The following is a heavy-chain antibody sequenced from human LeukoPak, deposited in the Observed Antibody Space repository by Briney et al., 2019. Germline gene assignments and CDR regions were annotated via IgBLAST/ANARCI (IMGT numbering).Heavy chain of an antibody. Sequence: SETLSLTCTVSGGAISSYYWSWIRQPPGTGLEWIGYIHYTGSTNYNPSLKSRVTISVDTSENQFSLKLSPVTAADTAVYYCARVRDRSGYFYDFDYWGQGTLVTVSS. CDR2: IHYTGST. J-gene: IGHJ4*02. V-gene: IGHV4-59*01. D-gene: IGHD3-22*01. CDR3: ARVRDRSGYFYDFDY. CDR1: GGAISSYY.